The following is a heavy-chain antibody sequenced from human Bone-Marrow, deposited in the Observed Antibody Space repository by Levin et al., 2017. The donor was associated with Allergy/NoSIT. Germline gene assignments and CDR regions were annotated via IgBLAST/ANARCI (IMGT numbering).Heavy chain of an antibody. CDR2: ISYDGGHK. CDR1: GFTFSAFG. Sequence: GGSLRLSCAASGFTFSAFGMHWDRQAPGRGLEWVAVISYDGGHKFYADSVKGRFTISRDNSKNTHYLQMNSLRAEDTAVYYCTRDRGEWGQFYFDYWGQGILVTVSS. D-gene: IGHD1-26*01. CDR3: TRDRGEWGQFYFDY. J-gene: IGHJ4*02. V-gene: IGHV3-33*01.